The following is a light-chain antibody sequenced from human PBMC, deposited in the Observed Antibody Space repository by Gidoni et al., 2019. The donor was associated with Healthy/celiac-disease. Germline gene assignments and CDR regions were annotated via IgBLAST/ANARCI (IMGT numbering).Light chain of an antibody. V-gene: IGKV3-11*01. CDR3: QQRSNWPAST. Sequence: EIVLPQSPATLSLSPGERATLSCRASQSVSSYLAWYQQKPGQAPRLLIYDASNRATGIPARFSGSGSGTDFTLTIRSLEPEDFAVYYCQQRSNWPASTFGGGTKVEIK. CDR2: DAS. J-gene: IGKJ4*01. CDR1: QSVSSY.